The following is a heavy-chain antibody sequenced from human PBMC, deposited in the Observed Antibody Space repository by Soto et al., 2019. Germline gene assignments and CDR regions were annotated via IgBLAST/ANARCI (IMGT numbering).Heavy chain of an antibody. CDR1: GGSISSYY. CDR2: IYYSGST. V-gene: IGHV4-59*01. Sequence: SETLSLTCTVSGGSISSYYWSWIRQPPGKGLEWIGYIYYSGSTNYNPSLKSRVTISVDTSKNQFSLKLSSVTAADTAVYYCARGVGAARFAPWGQGTLVTVSS. CDR3: ARGVGAARFAP. D-gene: IGHD6-6*01. J-gene: IGHJ5*02.